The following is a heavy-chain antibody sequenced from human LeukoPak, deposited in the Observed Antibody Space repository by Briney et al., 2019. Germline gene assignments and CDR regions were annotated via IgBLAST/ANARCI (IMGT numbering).Heavy chain of an antibody. CDR2: ISAYNGNT. Sequence: ASVKVSCKASGYTFTSYGISWVRQAPGQGLEWMGWISAYNGNTNYAQKLQGRVTMTTDTSTSTAYMELRSLRSDDTAVYYCARELTQWYYHGSGSCWFDPWGQGTLVTVSS. J-gene: IGHJ5*02. D-gene: IGHD3-10*01. V-gene: IGHV1-18*01. CDR1: GYTFTSYG. CDR3: ARELTQWYYHGSGSCWFDP.